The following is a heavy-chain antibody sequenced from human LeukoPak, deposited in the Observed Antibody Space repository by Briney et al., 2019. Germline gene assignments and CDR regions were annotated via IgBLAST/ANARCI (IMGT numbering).Heavy chain of an antibody. CDR2: IKQDGSEK. CDR1: GFTFSSYW. Sequence: GGSLRLSCAASGFTFSSYWMSWVRQAPGKGLEWVANIKQDGSEKYYVDSVKGRFTISRDNAKNSLYLQMNSLRAEDTAVYCCARDREPDAFDVWGQGTMVTVSS. J-gene: IGHJ3*01. V-gene: IGHV3-7*01. CDR3: ARDREPDAFDV.